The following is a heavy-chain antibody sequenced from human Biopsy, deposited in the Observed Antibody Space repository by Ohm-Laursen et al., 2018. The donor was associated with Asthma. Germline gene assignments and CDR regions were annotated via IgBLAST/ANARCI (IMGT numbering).Heavy chain of an antibody. CDR3: ARAGALIVGATMGY. CDR2: INPSGGST. V-gene: IGHV1-46*01. Sequence: ATVKISCKASGYTSTSYYMHWVRQAPGQGLEWMGIINPSGGSTSYAQKFQGRVTMTRDTSTSTVYMELSSLRSEDTAVYYCARAGALIVGATMGYWGQGTLVTVSS. CDR1: GYTSTSYY. D-gene: IGHD1-26*01. J-gene: IGHJ4*02.